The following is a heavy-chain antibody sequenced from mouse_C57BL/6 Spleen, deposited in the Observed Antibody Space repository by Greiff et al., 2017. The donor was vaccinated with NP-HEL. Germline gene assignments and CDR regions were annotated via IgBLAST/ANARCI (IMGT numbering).Heavy chain of an antibody. CDR1: GFSLTSYG. CDR2: IWSGGST. D-gene: IGHD2-5*01. V-gene: IGHV2-2*01. J-gene: IGHJ3*01. CDR3: ARNDSNGIFAY. Sequence: QVQLKESGPGLVQPSQSLSITCTVSGFSLTSYGVHWVRQSPGKGLEWLGVIWSGGSTDYNAAFISRLSISKDNSKSQVFFKMNSLQADDTAIYYCARNDSNGIFAYWGQGTLVTVSA.